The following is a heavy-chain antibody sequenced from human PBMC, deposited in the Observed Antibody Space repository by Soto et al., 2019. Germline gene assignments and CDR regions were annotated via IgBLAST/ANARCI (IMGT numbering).Heavy chain of an antibody. CDR3: ARDSSSWDGNWFDP. CDR2: INPNSGGT. CDR1: GYTFTGYY. Sequence: GASVKVSCKASGYTFTGYYMHWVRQAPGQGLEWMGWINPNSGGTNYAQKFQGRVTMTRDTSISTAYMELSRLRSDDTAVYYCARDSSSWDGNWFDPWGQGTLVTVSS. V-gene: IGHV1-2*02. J-gene: IGHJ5*02. D-gene: IGHD6-13*01.